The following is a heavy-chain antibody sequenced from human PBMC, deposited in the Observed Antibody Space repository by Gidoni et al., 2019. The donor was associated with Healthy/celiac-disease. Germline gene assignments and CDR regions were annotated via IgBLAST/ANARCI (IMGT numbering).Heavy chain of an antibody. Sequence: EGQLLESGGGLVQPGGALRLSCAAYGVALRSTAMCWVPQAPGKGLGWVAAISGSGGSTYSADSVKVRFTISRDNSKNTLYLQMNSLRAEDTAVYYCAQEEYCSGGSCYSLFEYWGQGTLVTVSS. CDR3: AQEEYCSGGSCYSLFEY. CDR1: GVALRSTA. CDR2: ISGSGGST. D-gene: IGHD2-15*01. V-gene: IGHV3-23*01. J-gene: IGHJ4*02.